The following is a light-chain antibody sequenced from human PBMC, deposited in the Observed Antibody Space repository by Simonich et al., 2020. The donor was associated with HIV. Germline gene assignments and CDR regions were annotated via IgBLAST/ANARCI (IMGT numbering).Light chain of an antibody. V-gene: IGKV3-15*01. CDR3: QQYNNWPT. J-gene: IGKJ4*01. Sequence: EIVMTQSTATLSVSPVDRATLSCRARKRVSINLAWYQQKPGQAPRLLIYGAFTRAAGIPGRFSSSGSGTEFTLTISSMQSEDFALDYCQQYNNWPTFGGGTKVEI. CDR1: KRVSIN. CDR2: GAF.